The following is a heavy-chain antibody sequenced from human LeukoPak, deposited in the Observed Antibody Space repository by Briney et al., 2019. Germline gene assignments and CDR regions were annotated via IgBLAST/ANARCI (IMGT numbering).Heavy chain of an antibody. V-gene: IGHV1-69*13. CDR1: GGTFSSYA. Sequence: GASVKVSCKASGGTFSSYAISWVRQAPGQGLEWMGGIIPIFGTANYAQKFQGRVTITADESTSTAYMELSSLRSEDTAVYYCARGIYDEYYYYYMDVWGKGTTVTVSS. J-gene: IGHJ6*03. D-gene: IGHD3-22*01. CDR3: ARGIYDEYYYYYMDV. CDR2: IIPIFGTA.